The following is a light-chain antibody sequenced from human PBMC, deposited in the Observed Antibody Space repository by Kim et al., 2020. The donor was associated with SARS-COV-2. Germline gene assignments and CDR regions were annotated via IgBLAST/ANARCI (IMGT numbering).Light chain of an antibody. CDR1: QSLGSN. J-gene: IGKJ5*01. CDR2: EAS. CDR3: QQYNSWPPIT. Sequence: EIVMTQSPAALSVSPGERATLSCRASQSLGSNVAWYQQRPGQAPRLLIYEASTRVTDVPARFSGSGSGTEFTLTISSLQSDDFGVYCCQQYNSWPPITFGQGTRLEIK. V-gene: IGKV3-15*01.